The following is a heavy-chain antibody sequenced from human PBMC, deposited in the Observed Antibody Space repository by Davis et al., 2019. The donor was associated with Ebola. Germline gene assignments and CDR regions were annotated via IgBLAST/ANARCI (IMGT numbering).Heavy chain of an antibody. V-gene: IGHV3-7*01. CDR1: GFSFDDSW. Sequence: GESLKISCVVSGFSFDDSWMTWVRQAPGKGLEWVANMNGDGSLKNYVDSVKGRFTISRDNAKKSLYLEMNSLRVDDTAVYYCATDNWGTALWGQGTLLTVSS. D-gene: IGHD7-27*01. CDR3: ATDNWGTAL. CDR2: MNGDGSLK. J-gene: IGHJ4*02.